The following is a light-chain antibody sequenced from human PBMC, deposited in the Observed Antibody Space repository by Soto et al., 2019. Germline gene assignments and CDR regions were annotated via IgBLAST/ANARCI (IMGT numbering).Light chain of an antibody. V-gene: IGKV1-33*01. CDR1: QDINNS. CDR2: DAS. Sequence: DIQMTQSPSSLSASVGDRVTITCQASQDINNSLNWYQQKPGKAPKLLIYDASNLETGVPSRFSGSGSGTDFTFTISSLQPEDTATFYCQQYDNLPLTFGGGNKVEIK. CDR3: QQYDNLPLT. J-gene: IGKJ4*01.